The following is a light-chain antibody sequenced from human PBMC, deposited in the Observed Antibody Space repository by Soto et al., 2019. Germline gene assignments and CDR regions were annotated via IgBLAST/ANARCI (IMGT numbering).Light chain of an antibody. J-gene: IGKJ2*01. CDR2: SAS. CDR3: QQSYRTQHT. V-gene: IGKV1-39*01. CDR1: QGVSAY. Sequence: DIQMTQSPSSLSASVGDRVTITCRASQGVSAYLLWYQQTHGRAPKLLIYSASNLVSGVPSRFSGSGSGTNFTLTISSLQPDDFSTYHCQQSYRTQHTFGQGTKMETK.